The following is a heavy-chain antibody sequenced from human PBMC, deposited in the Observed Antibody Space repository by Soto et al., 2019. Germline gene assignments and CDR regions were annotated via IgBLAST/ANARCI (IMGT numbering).Heavy chain of an antibody. Sequence: GGSLRLSCAATGFTFSTYWMQWVRQVPGEGLVWVSSISENGGITTYADSVKGQFTISRDNAKNTLYLQMNGLRVEDTAIYYCAREYYSSGTHWGQGTLVTVSS. CDR2: ISENGGIT. CDR1: GFTFSTYW. CDR3: AREYYSSGTH. V-gene: IGHV3-74*01. D-gene: IGHD3-10*01. J-gene: IGHJ1*01.